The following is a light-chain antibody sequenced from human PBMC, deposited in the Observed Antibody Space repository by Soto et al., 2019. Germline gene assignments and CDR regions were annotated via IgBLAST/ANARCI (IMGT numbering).Light chain of an antibody. V-gene: IGKV2D-29*01. CDR2: EVS. CDR3: MKSIQLPPIT. CDR1: PSLLHSDGKTY. J-gene: IGKJ5*01. Sequence: MTARARCLSVVPAEPADISFKAVPSLLHSDGKTYLYWYLQKPGQPPQLLIYEVSNRFSGVPDRFSGSGSGTDFTLKISRVEAEDVGVYYSMKSIQLPPITFGKWTLLESK.